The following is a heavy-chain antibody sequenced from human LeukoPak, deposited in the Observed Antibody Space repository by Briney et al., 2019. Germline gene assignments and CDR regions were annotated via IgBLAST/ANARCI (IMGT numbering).Heavy chain of an antibody. Sequence: PSETLSLTCTVSGGSISSSSYYWGWIRQPPGKELEWIGSIYYSGSTYYNPSLKSRVTMSVDTSKNQFSLKLSSVTAADTAVYYCARKVANSSPYDYWGQGTLVTVSS. CDR1: GGSISSSSYY. V-gene: IGHV4-39*07. CDR3: ARKVANSSPYDY. CDR2: IYYSGST. D-gene: IGHD6-13*01. J-gene: IGHJ4*02.